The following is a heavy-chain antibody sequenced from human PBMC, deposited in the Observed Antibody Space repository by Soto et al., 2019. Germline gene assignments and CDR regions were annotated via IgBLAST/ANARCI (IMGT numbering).Heavy chain of an antibody. CDR1: GFTFSSYA. Sequence: EVQLLESGGGLVQPGGSPRLSCAASGFTFSSYAMKWVRQAPGKGLEWVSLISDSGTLTYYADSVKGRFTISRDNSGNTLFLQMYSLRAEDTAVYYCARYIPGVRYYGMDVWGQGTTVTVSS. CDR2: ISDSGTLT. CDR3: ARYIPGVRYYGMDV. D-gene: IGHD2-2*01. V-gene: IGHV3-23*01. J-gene: IGHJ6*02.